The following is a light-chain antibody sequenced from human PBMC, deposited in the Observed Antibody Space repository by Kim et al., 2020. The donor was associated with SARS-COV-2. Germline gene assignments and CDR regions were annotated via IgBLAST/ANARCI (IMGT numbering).Light chain of an antibody. CDR2: TDN. V-gene: IGLV1-44*01. J-gene: IGLJ2*01. CDR3: AAWDGSLNVVV. Sequence: GQRVPIACSGSNSNIGSNVVNWYQQVPGTAPKLVIYTDNQRPSGVPVRFSGSRSGTSASLAISGLQSEDEADYYCAAWDGSLNVVVFGGGTQLTVL. CDR1: NSNIGSNV.